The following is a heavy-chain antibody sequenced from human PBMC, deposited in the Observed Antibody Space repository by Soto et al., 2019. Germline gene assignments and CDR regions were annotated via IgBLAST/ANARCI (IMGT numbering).Heavy chain of an antibody. Sequence: SETLSLTCTVSGGSMSSSSTYYWGRMRQPPGKGMEGIASFFIGGSTYYNPSLKSRVTISVDTSKNQFSLKLSSVTAADTAVYYCASLPAPQDGYNWEYYYGMDVWGQGTTVTVSS. CDR2: FFIGGST. V-gene: IGHV4-39*01. J-gene: IGHJ6*02. CDR1: GGSMSSSSTYY. CDR3: ASLPAPQDGYNWEYYYGMDV. D-gene: IGHD5-12*01.